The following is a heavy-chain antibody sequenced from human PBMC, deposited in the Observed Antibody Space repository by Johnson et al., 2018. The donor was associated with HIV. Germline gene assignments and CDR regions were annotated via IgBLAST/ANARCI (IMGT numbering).Heavy chain of an antibody. CDR3: ARDSTPWGGDEVGYAFDV. D-gene: IGHD7-27*01. CDR1: EFSFSDYS. V-gene: IGHV3-11*04. J-gene: IGHJ3*01. Sequence: QVQLVESGGGLVKPGGSLRLSCPASEFSFSDYSLRCLRQAPGKGLNWVSCVSVSGNNIDCLSGNNIDCTGRFTISRDNPKTSLYLQMNSLRVEDTAVYYCARDSTPWGGDEVGYAFDVWGQGTTVVVSS. CDR2: VSVSGNNI.